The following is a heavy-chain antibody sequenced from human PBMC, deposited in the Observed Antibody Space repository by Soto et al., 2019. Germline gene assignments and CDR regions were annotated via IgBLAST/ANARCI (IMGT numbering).Heavy chain of an antibody. D-gene: IGHD3-16*01. Sequence: EVQLLDSGGDLVQPGGSLRLSCAASGFTFNNYDMSWVRQAPGKGLEWVSTLSDTTYYADSVRGRFTISRDTSGSTLYLQMNSRVVDDTAVYYCARSLGPSRHFFDHWGQGTLFTVAS. CDR2: LSDTT. V-gene: IGHV3-23*01. J-gene: IGHJ4*02. CDR3: ARSLGPSRHFFDH. CDR1: GFTFNNYD.